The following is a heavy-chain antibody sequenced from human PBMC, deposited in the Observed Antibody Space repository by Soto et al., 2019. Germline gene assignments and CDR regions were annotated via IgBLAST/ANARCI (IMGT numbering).Heavy chain of an antibody. CDR3: VQSRCGGDCLEIYSSHAYNGLDV. Sequence: QVTLKESGPTLVKPTQTLTLTCTVSGLSLRTTGVGVGWVRQPPGKALEWLALLYWDDDKRDGPSLRSRLTLGKDISEKQVVRTMTNMDTVDTATYYCVQSRCGGDCLEIYSSHAYNGLDVWGQGTTVTVSS. D-gene: IGHD2-21*02. CDR2: LYWDDDK. J-gene: IGHJ6*02. V-gene: IGHV2-5*09. CDR1: GLSLRTTGVG.